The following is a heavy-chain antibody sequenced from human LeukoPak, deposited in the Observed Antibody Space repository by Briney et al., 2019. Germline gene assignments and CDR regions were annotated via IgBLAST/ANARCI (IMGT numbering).Heavy chain of an antibody. CDR3: AKGVVRRALYFDY. CDR2: ISWNSGDI. J-gene: IGHJ4*02. D-gene: IGHD3-10*01. V-gene: IGHV3-9*01. CDR1: GFTFEDYA. Sequence: GGSLRLSCAASGFTFEDYAMHGVRQAPGKGLEWVSGISWNSGDIGYADSVTGRFTVSRDNAKNSLYLQMNGLRPDDTALYYCAKGVVRRALYFDYWGQGTLVTVSS.